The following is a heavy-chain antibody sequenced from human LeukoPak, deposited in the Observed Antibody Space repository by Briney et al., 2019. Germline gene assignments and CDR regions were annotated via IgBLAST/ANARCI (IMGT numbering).Heavy chain of an antibody. CDR3: ARVGRRYSSGHDAFDI. Sequence: GRSLRLSCAASGFTFSSYAMHWVRQAPGKGLEWVAVISYDGSNKYYADSVKGRFTISRDNSKNTLYLQMNSLRAEDTAVYYCARVGRRYSSGHDAFDIWGQGTMVTVSS. CDR1: GFTFSSYA. D-gene: IGHD6-19*01. V-gene: IGHV3-30-3*01. CDR2: ISYDGSNK. J-gene: IGHJ3*02.